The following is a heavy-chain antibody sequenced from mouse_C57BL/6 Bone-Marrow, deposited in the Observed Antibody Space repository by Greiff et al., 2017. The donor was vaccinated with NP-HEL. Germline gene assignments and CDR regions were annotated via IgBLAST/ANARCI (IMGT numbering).Heavy chain of an antibody. J-gene: IGHJ2*01. D-gene: IGHD1-1*01. CDR2: IDPANGNT. Sequence: EVQLQQSVAELVRPGASVKLSCTASGFNIKNTYMHWVKQRPEQGLEWIGRIDPANGNTKYAPKFQGKATITADPASNTAYLQLSSLTSEDTAIYYCAGHYYGSSHYFDYWGQGTTLTVSS. CDR1: GFNIKNTY. CDR3: AGHYYGSSHYFDY. V-gene: IGHV14-3*01.